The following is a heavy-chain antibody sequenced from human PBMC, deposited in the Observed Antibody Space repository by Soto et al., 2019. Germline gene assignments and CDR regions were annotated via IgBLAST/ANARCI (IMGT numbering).Heavy chain of an antibody. D-gene: IGHD1-20*01. CDR2: ISGSGDST. J-gene: IGHJ6*02. Sequence: GGSLRLSCAASGFTFSNYAMSWVRQAPGKGLEWVSVISGSGDSTYYADSVRGRFTISRDISMNTLYLQMNSLRAEDTAVYYCAKESLRYTNYFYFYGMDVWGQGTTVTVSS. CDR1: GFTFSNYA. CDR3: AKESLRYTNYFYFYGMDV. V-gene: IGHV3-23*01.